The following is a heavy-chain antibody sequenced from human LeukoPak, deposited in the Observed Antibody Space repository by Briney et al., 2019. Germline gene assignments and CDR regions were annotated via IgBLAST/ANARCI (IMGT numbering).Heavy chain of an antibody. Sequence: VASVQFSCQASGYTFTCYHMHWVRQAPGQGLEWMGWISPNSGGTNYAQKFQGRVTMTRDTSISTAYMELSRLRSDDTAVYYCARVILTTDPYSSGPPRYYGMDVWGQGTTVTVSS. CDR1: GYTFTCYH. V-gene: IGHV1-2*02. CDR2: ISPNSGGT. D-gene: IGHD6-19*01. CDR3: ARVILTTDPYSSGPPRYYGMDV. J-gene: IGHJ6*02.